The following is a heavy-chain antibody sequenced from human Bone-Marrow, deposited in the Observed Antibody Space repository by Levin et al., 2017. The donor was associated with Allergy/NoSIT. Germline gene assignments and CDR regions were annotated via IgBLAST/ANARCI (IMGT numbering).Heavy chain of an antibody. Sequence: GGSLRLSCTTSGFTFEDYTMNWVRQAPGKGLEWVGFIRSKAHNGSTDYAASVKGRFTISRDVSRSIAYLQMNSLKIEDTAVYFCTRGTGKGAVDYWGQGTLATVAS. CDR1: GFTFEDYT. J-gene: IGHJ4*02. V-gene: IGHV3-49*04. D-gene: IGHD1-26*01. CDR3: TRGTGKGAVDY. CDR2: IRSKAHNGST.